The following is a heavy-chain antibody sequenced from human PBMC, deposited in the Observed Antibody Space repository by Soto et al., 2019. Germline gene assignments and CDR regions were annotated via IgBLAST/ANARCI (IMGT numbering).Heavy chain of an antibody. CDR2: HYSGGST. V-gene: IGHV3-53*01. CDR3: GTHPHPCGTVAAPSPLDP. Sequence: GGSLRLSCAISGLSVSSNYMSWVRQAPGKGLEWVSVHYSGGSTYYADSVQGRFTISRDKSNNTLYLQMRRVRAEDTAVYFCGTHPHPCGTVAAPSPLDPWGQGTQVTVSS. D-gene: IGHD6-25*01. J-gene: IGHJ5*01. CDR1: GLSVSSNY.